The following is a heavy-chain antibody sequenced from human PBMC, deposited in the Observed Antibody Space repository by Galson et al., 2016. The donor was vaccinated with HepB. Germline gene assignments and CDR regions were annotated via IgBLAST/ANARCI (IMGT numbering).Heavy chain of an antibody. CDR2: ISSGSASR. V-gene: IGHV3-21*01. J-gene: IGHJ3*01. Sequence: SLRLSCAAPGFIFSSYSMNWVRQAPGKGLEWVSSISSGSASRFYADSVKGRFTISRDNAKKSLYLQMNSLRVEDTAVYYCARIRYSSGWLDGFDGWGQGTLVTLSS. CDR1: GFIFSSYS. D-gene: IGHD6-19*01. CDR3: ARIRYSSGWLDGFDG.